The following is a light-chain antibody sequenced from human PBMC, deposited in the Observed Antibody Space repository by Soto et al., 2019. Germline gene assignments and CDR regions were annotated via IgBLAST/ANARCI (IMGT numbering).Light chain of an antibody. J-gene: IGKJ4*01. CDR1: QGISSY. Sequence: IQLTQSPSSLSASVGDRVTIACRASQGISSYLAWYQQKPGKAPQLLIYAASTLQSGVPSRFSGSGSGTDFTLTISSLQPEDFATYYCQQFNSNPLTFGGGTKVEI. CDR3: QQFNSNPLT. V-gene: IGKV1-9*01. CDR2: AAS.